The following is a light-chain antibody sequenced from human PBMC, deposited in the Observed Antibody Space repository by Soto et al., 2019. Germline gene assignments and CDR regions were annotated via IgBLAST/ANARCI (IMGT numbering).Light chain of an antibody. V-gene: IGLV2-14*01. CDR1: SSDVGGYNF. CDR2: EIS. CDR3: SSYTSNTTRV. J-gene: IGLJ3*02. Sequence: QSALTQPASGSGSPGQAITISCTGTSSDVGGYNFVSWYQQYPGKAPKLMIFEISDRPSGVSNRFSGSKSGNTASLTISGLQAEDEADYYCSSYTSNTTRVFGGGTKLTVL.